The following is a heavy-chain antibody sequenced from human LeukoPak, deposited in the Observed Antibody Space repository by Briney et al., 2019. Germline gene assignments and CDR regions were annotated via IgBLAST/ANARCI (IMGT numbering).Heavy chain of an antibody. V-gene: IGHV1-8*03. Sequence: ASVKVSCKASGYTFTSYDINWVRQATGQGLEWMGWMNPNSGNTGYAQKFQSRVTITRNTSISTAYMELSSLRSEDTAVYYCAFGRPSSSWFPTTWFDPWGQGTLVTVSS. J-gene: IGHJ5*02. D-gene: IGHD6-13*01. CDR2: MNPNSGNT. CDR3: AFGRPSSSWFPTTWFDP. CDR1: GYTFTSYD.